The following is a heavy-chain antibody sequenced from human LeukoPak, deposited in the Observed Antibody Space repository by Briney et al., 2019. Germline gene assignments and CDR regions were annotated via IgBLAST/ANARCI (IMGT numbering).Heavy chain of an antibody. CDR1: GFTFSSYW. J-gene: IGHJ4*02. Sequence: GGSLRLSCAASGFTFSSYWMSWVRQAPGKGLEWVANIKQDGSGKYYVDSVKGRFTISRDNAKNSLYLQMNSLRAEDTAVYYCARDKYYYDSSGVDYWGQGTLVTVSS. CDR2: IKQDGSGK. D-gene: IGHD3-22*01. CDR3: ARDKYYYDSSGVDY. V-gene: IGHV3-7*01.